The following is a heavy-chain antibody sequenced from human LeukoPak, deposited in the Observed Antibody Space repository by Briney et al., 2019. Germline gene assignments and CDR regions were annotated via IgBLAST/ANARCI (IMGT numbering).Heavy chain of an antibody. CDR2: INHSGST. CDR1: GGSFSGYY. Sequence: SETLSLTCAVYGGSFSGYYWSWIRQPPGKGLEWIGEINHSGSTNYNPSLKSRVTISVDTSKIQFSLNLTSVTAADTAIYYCARGLASGYPPIPFDYWGQGTLVTVSS. D-gene: IGHD3-3*01. V-gene: IGHV4-34*01. CDR3: ARGLASGYPPIPFDY. J-gene: IGHJ4*02.